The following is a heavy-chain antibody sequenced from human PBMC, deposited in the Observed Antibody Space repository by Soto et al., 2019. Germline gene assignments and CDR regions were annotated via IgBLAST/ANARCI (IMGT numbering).Heavy chain of an antibody. D-gene: IGHD7-27*01. CDR3: ARGANWVDI. J-gene: IGHJ3*02. CDR1: GYTFSSYD. CDR2: MNPKSGYT. Sequence: ASVKVSCKASGYTFSSYDINWVRQATGQGLEWMGWMNPKSGYTGYAQKFQGRVTMTRDTSISTAYMEVSSLRSEDTAVYYCARGANWVDIWGQGTMLTVSS. V-gene: IGHV1-8*01.